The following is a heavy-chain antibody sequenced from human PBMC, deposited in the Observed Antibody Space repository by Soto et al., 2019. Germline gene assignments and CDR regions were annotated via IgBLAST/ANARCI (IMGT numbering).Heavy chain of an antibody. V-gene: IGHV3-15*07. CDR1: GFTFSNAW. Sequence: GGSLRLSCAASGFTFSNAWMNWVRQAPGKGLEWVGRIKSKTDGGTTDYAAPVKGRFTISRDDSKNTLYLQMNSLKTEDTAVYYCTTVSTGCSSTSCHPLYYYGMDVRGQGTTVTVSS. J-gene: IGHJ6*02. D-gene: IGHD2-2*01. CDR3: TTVSTGCSSTSCHPLYYYGMDV. CDR2: IKSKTDGGTT.